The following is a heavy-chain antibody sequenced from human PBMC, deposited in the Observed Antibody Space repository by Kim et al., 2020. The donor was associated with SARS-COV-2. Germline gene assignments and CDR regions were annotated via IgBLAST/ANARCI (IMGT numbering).Heavy chain of an antibody. CDR3: ARRGLPQIGWNNYYYYGMDV. CDR1: GYSFTSYW. D-gene: IGHD1-1*01. CDR2: IYPGDSDT. V-gene: IGHV5-51*01. Sequence: GESLKISCKGSGYSFTSYWLGWVRQMPGKGLEWMGIIYPGDSDTRYSPSFQGQVTISADKSISTAYLQWSSLKAADTAMYYCARRGLPQIGWNNYYYYGMDVWGQGTTVTVSS. J-gene: IGHJ6*02.